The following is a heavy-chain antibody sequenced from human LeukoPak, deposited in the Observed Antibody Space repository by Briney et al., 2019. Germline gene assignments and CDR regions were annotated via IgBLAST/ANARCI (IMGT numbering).Heavy chain of an antibody. Sequence: SETLSLTCAVYGGSFSGYYWSWIRQPPGKGLEWIGEINHSGSTNYNPSLKSRVTISVDTSKNQFSLKLSSVTAADTAVYYCARVSPYCSGGSCYSDYWGQGTLVTVSS. V-gene: IGHV4-34*01. J-gene: IGHJ4*02. CDR2: INHSGST. CDR3: ARVSPYCSGGSCYSDY. CDR1: GGSFSGYY. D-gene: IGHD2-15*01.